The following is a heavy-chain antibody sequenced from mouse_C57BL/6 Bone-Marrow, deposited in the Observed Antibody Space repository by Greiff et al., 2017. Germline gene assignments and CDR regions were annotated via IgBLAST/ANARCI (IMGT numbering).Heavy chain of an antibody. D-gene: IGHD3-3*01. V-gene: IGHV5-12*01. CDR2: ISNGGGST. J-gene: IGHJ4*01. CDR1: GFTFSDSY. Sequence: DVMLVESGGGLVQPGGSLKLSCAASGFTFSDSYMYWVRQTPEQGLEWVAYISNGGGSTYSPDTVKGRFTISRDNAKNTLYLQMSRLKSEDTAMYYCARHRGHYYAMDYWGQGTSVTVSS. CDR3: ARHRGHYYAMDY.